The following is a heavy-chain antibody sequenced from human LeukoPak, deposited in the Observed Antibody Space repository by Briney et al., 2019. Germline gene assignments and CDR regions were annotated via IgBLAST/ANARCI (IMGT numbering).Heavy chain of an antibody. V-gene: IGHV4-4*07. CDR1: GGSISSYY. D-gene: IGHD6-13*01. Sequence: SETLSPTCTVSGGSISSYYWSWIRQPAGKGLEWIGRIYTSGSTNYNPSLKSRVTMSVDTSKNQFSLKLGSVTAADTAVYYCARDLSSSWYEANNWFDPWGQGTLVTVSS. J-gene: IGHJ5*02. CDR2: IYTSGST. CDR3: ARDLSSSWYEANNWFDP.